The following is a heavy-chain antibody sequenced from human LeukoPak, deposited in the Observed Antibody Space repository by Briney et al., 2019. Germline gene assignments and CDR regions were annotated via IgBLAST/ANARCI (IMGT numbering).Heavy chain of an antibody. CDR3: ARDPPAVSINTYA. V-gene: IGHV3-66*01. J-gene: IGHJ4*02. D-gene: IGHD2-8*01. CDR2: IFSHGET. Sequence: GGSLRLSCAASGFTVGNNYMNWVRQAPGKGLEWVSLIFSHGETSYADSVKGRFTISRDNSKSTLYLQMNGLRVEDTAAYYCARDPPAVSINTYAWGQGTLVTVSS. CDR1: GFTVGNNY.